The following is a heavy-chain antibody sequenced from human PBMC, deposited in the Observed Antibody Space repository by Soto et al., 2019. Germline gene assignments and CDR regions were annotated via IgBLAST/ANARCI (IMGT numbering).Heavy chain of an antibody. D-gene: IGHD2-2*02. CDR3: ARAYPVVTDV. J-gene: IGHJ6*02. CDR2: IYHSGST. Sequence: NPSETLSLTCAVSGGSISSGGYSWSWIRQPPGKGLEWIGYIYHSGSTYYNPSLKSRVTISVDTSKNQFSLKLSSVTAADTAVYYCARAYPVVTDVWGQGTTVTVSS. V-gene: IGHV4-30-2*05. CDR1: GGSISSGGYS.